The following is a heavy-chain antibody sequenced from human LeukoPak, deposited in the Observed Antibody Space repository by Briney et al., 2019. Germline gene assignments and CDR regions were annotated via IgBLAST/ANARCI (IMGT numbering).Heavy chain of an antibody. Sequence: KASETLSLSCAVYGGSFSGYYLNWIRQPPGKGLEWIGEINRGGSTNYNPSLKSRITISVDTSKNQFSLKLTSVTAADTAVYYCARGHPGIAAAGHYWGQGTLVTVSS. V-gene: IGHV4-34*01. CDR3: ARGHPGIAAAGHY. CDR1: GGSFSGYY. CDR2: INRGGST. J-gene: IGHJ4*02. D-gene: IGHD6-13*01.